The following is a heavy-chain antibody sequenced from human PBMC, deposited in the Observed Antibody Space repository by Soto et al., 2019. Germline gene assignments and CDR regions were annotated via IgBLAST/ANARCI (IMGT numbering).Heavy chain of an antibody. CDR2: INSDGTIS. J-gene: IGHJ6*02. D-gene: IGHD2-21*01. CDR1: GFTFDTYW. V-gene: IGHV3-74*01. CDR3: ARLSGDHSAFFSYGMDA. Sequence: GGSLRLSCAASGFTFDTYWMNWVRQAPGKGPEWLSGINSDGTISSYADSVKGRCTISRDNARNTLSLHMNSRRADDTAVYYCARLSGDHSAFFSYGMDAWGQGTTVTVS.